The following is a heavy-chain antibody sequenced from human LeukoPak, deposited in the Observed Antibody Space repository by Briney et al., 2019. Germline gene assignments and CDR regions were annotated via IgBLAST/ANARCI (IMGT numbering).Heavy chain of an antibody. CDR3: SRYRGDSDAFDM. J-gene: IGHJ3*02. Sequence: GGSLRLSCAASGFILSESAIHWVRQASGKGLEWVGRIRSKANNYATAYAASVKGRFTISRDESKKTMYLQMNSLRTEDSAVYYCSRYRGDSDAFDMWGQGTVVTVSS. D-gene: IGHD3-16*01. CDR1: GFILSESA. V-gene: IGHV3-73*01. CDR2: IRSKANNYAT.